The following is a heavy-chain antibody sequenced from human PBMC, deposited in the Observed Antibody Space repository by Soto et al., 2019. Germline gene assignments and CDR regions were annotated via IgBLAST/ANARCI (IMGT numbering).Heavy chain of an antibody. CDR3: ARDRDIVVVPADELDY. D-gene: IGHD2-2*01. Sequence: QVQLVESGGGVVQPGRSLRLSCAASGFTFSSYGMHWVRQAPGKGLEWVAVIWYDGSNKYYADSVKGRFTISRDNSKNPLYLQMNSLRAEGTAVYYCARDRDIVVVPADELDYWGQGNLVTVSS. CDR1: GFTFSSYG. J-gene: IGHJ4*02. CDR2: IWYDGSNK. V-gene: IGHV3-33*01.